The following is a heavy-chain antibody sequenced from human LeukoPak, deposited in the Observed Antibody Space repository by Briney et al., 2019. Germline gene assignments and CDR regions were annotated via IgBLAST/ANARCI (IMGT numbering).Heavy chain of an antibody. V-gene: IGHV4-34*01. CDR3: ARARVSNWFDP. Sequence: SETLSLTCALSGGSITDYFYNWVRQPPGKGLEWIGEINHSGSSTYNPSLKSRVTISVDTSKSQFSLKLSSVTAADTAVYYCARARVSNWFDPWGQGTLVTVSS. CDR1: GGSITDYF. CDR2: INHSGSS. D-gene: IGHD6-13*01. J-gene: IGHJ5*02.